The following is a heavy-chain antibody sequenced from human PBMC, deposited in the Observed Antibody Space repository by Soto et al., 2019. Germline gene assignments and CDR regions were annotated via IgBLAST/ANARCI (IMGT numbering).Heavy chain of an antibody. V-gene: IGHV4-30-4*01. CDR2: IYYSGST. Sequence: SETLSLTCTVSGGSISSGDYYWSWIRQPPGKGLEWIGYIYYSGSTYYNPSLKSRVTISVDTSKNQFSLKLSSVTAADTAVYYCARDSITEDYGGNSDYYYGIDVWGQGTTVTVSS. CDR3: ARDSITEDYGGNSDYYYGIDV. CDR1: GGSISSGDYY. D-gene: IGHD4-17*01. J-gene: IGHJ6*02.